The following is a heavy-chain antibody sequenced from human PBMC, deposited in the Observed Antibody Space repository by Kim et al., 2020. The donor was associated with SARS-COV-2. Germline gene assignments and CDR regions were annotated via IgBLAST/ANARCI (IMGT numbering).Heavy chain of an antibody. D-gene: IGHD3-10*01. Sequence: GGSLRLSCAASGFTFSSYSMNWVRQAPGKGLEWVSYISSSSSTIYYADSVKGRFTISRDNAKNSLYLQMNSLRDEGTAVYYCARDTHVWFGGIQYSYGMDVWGQGTTVTVSS. CDR3: ARDTHVWFGGIQYSYGMDV. CDR2: ISSSSSTI. CDR1: GFTFSSYS. V-gene: IGHV3-48*02. J-gene: IGHJ6*02.